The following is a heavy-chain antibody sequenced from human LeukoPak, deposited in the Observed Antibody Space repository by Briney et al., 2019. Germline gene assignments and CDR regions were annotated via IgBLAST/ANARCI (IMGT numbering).Heavy chain of an antibody. J-gene: IGHJ4*02. Sequence: KSGGSLRLSCAASGFTFSDYYMSWIRQAPGKGLEWVSYISSSGSTIYYADSVKGRFTISRDNAKNSLYLQMNSLRAEDTAVYYCARGGDYDYVWGSYRYPFFDYWGQGTLVTVSS. V-gene: IGHV3-11*01. CDR2: ISSSGSTI. CDR1: GFTFSDYY. D-gene: IGHD3-16*02. CDR3: ARGGDYDYVWGSYRYPFFDY.